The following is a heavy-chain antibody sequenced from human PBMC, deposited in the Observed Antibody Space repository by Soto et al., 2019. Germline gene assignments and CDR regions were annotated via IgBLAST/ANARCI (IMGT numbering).Heavy chain of an antibody. CDR3: ATPARDFYGPFYQHSGLDV. CDR1: GGPFRGYG. D-gene: IGHD3-16*01. CDR2: IIPNFGAP. J-gene: IGHJ6*02. V-gene: IGHV1-69*01. Sequence: QVQLVQSGSEVKKTGSSMKVSCKASGGPFRGYGLNWVRQAPGQGLEWIGGIIPNFGAPNYAQKFQGRVSITADEVTSTVYMELKGLRSDDTAVYYCATPARDFYGPFYQHSGLDVWGQGTRLTVSS.